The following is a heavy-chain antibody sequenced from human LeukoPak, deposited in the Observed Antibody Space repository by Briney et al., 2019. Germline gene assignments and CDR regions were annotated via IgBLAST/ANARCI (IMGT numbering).Heavy chain of an antibody. J-gene: IGHJ4*02. V-gene: IGHV3-23*01. D-gene: IGHD2-2*01. CDR2: ISGSGGST. Sequence: GGSLRLSCAASGFTFSSYAMSWVRQAPGKGLEWVSAISGSGGSTYYADSVKGRFTISRDNSKNTLYLQMNSLRAEDTAVYYCAKDSVPSSTSCYPIDYWGQGTLVTVSS. CDR1: GFTFSSYA. CDR3: AKDSVPSSTSCYPIDY.